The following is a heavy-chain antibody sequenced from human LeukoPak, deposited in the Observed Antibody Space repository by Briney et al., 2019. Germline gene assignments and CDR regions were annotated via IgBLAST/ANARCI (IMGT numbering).Heavy chain of an antibody. D-gene: IGHD2-15*01. CDR1: GYTFTGYY. Sequence: ASVKVSCKASGYTFTGYYMHWVRQAPGQGLEWMGWINPNSGGTNYAQKFQGRVTMTRDTSISTAYMELSRPRSDDTAVYYCARGVVVVAATDPFFDYWGQGTLVTVSS. V-gene: IGHV1-2*02. CDR2: INPNSGGT. J-gene: IGHJ4*02. CDR3: ARGVVVVAATDPFFDY.